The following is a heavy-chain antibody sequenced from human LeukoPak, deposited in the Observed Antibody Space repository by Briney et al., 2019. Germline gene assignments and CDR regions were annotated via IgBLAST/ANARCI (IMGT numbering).Heavy chain of an antibody. V-gene: IGHV3-30*02. J-gene: IGHJ4*02. CDR1: GFTFDDYA. CDR3: AKGGTSYSGGDY. Sequence: GGSLRLSCTASGFTFDDYAMSWFRQAPGKGLEWVAVIRYDGSNKYYADSVKGRFTISRDNSKSTLYLQMNSLRAEDTAVYYCAKGGTSYSGGDYWGQGTLVTVSS. CDR2: IRYDGSNK. D-gene: IGHD2-2*01.